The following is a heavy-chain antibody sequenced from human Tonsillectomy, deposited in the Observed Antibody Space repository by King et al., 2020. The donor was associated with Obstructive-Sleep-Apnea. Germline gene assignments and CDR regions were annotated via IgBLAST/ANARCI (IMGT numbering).Heavy chain of an antibody. D-gene: IGHD6-19*01. J-gene: IGHJ6*02. CDR2: ISWKSRSI. V-gene: IGHV3-9*01. Sequence: VQLVESGGGLVQPGRSLRLSCAASGFTFDDYAMHWVRQAPGKGLEWVSGISWKSRSIGYADSVKGRFTISRDNAKNSLYLQMNSLRAEDTALYYCAKDNSGWPYYGMAVWGQGTTVTVSS. CDR1: GFTFDDYA. CDR3: AKDNSGWPYYGMAV.